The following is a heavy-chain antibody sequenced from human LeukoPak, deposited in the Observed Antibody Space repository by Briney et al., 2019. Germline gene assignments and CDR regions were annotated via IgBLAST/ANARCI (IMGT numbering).Heavy chain of an antibody. CDR3: ARGPSPDSSGYYPVDY. D-gene: IGHD3-22*01. J-gene: IGHJ4*02. CDR2: ISSSSSYI. Sequence: GGSLRLSCAASGFTFSSYSMNWVRQAPGKGLEWVSSISSSSSYIYYADSVKGRFTISRDNAKNSLYLQVNSLRAEDTAVYYCARGPSPDSSGYYPVDYWGQGTLVTVSS. V-gene: IGHV3-21*04. CDR1: GFTFSSYS.